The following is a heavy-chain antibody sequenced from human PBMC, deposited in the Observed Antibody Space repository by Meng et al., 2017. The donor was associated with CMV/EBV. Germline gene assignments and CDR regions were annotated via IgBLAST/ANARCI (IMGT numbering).Heavy chain of an antibody. D-gene: IGHD5/OR15-5a*01. CDR1: GYDFANSW. Sequence: GASLKISCKGSGYDFANSWNVWVRQTPGKGLEWVGIIYPADADTRYSPSIQGQVTISADKSITTAYLQWSSLKTSDTATYYCARQDSRYSVDYWGQGTLVTVSS. J-gene: IGHJ4*02. V-gene: IGHV5-51*01. CDR3: ARQDSRYSVDY. CDR2: IYPADADT.